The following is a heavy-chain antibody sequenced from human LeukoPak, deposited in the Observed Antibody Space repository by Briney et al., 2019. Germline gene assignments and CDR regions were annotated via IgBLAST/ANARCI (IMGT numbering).Heavy chain of an antibody. J-gene: IGHJ6*03. Sequence: SETLSLTCTVSGGSISSYYWSWIRQPPGKGLEWIGYIYTSGSTNYNPSLKSRVTISVDTSKNQFSLKLSSVTAADTAVYYCARETSGGGHYDKSVYYYHYYYMDVWGKGAMVTVSS. CDR3: ARETSGGGHYDKSVYYYHYYYMDV. D-gene: IGHD3-22*01. CDR2: IYTSGST. CDR1: GGSISSYY. V-gene: IGHV4-4*09.